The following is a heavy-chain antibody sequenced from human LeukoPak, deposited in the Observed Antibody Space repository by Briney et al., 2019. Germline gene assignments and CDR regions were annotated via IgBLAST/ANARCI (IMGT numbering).Heavy chain of an antibody. CDR2: ISYDGSNK. V-gene: IGHV3-30-3*01. CDR1: GFTFSTYA. CDR3: ARDKLAYCGGDCYPDA. Sequence: PGRSLRLSCAASGFTFSTYAMHWVRQPPGKGLEWVTVISYDGSNKDYADSVKGRFTISRDNPKITLYLQMNSLRVEDTAVYYCARDKLAYCGGDCYPDAWGQGTLVTVSS. J-gene: IGHJ5*02. D-gene: IGHD2-21*02.